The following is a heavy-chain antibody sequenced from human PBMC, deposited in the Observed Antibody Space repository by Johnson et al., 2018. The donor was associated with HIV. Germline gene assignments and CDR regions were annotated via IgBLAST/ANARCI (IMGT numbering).Heavy chain of an antibody. CDR1: GFTFDDHG. V-gene: IGHV3-66*02. D-gene: IGHD6-13*01. J-gene: IGHJ3*02. Sequence: EVQLVESGGGVVRPGGSLRLSSAAPGFTFDDHGMSWVRQAPGKGLEWVSVIYDVDTTYYTDSVKGRFTISRDDSQNTLYLQMNSLRPDASAVYYCARDSVYINSYYAFDIWGQGTMVTVAS. CDR2: IYDVDTT. CDR3: ARDSVYINSYYAFDI.